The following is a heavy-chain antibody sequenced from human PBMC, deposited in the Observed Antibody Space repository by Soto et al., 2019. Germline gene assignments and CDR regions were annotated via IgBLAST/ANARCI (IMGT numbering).Heavy chain of an antibody. Sequence: PSETLSLTCTVSGGSTSSSSYYWGWIRQPPGKGLEWIGSIYYSGSTYYNPSLKSRVTISVDTSKNQFSLKLSSVTAADTAVYYCARHVTGSSSWNWFDPWGQGTLVTVSS. D-gene: IGHD6-13*01. V-gene: IGHV4-39*01. J-gene: IGHJ5*02. CDR1: GGSTSSSSYY. CDR2: IYYSGST. CDR3: ARHVTGSSSWNWFDP.